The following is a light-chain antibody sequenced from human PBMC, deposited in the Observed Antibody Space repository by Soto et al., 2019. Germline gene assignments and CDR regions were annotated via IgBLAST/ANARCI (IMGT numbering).Light chain of an antibody. CDR3: QQSYSTLPLT. CDR1: HNVTTY. CDR2: AAS. J-gene: IGKJ4*01. Sequence: IQVNQSPSSLSSSVGDRVTMSCRASHNVTTYLNWYQQKPGKAPTLLIYAASTLHTGVPARFSSRGSGTDITLTISSLQPADCANYFCQQSYSTLPLTFGGGTKVEIK. V-gene: IGKV1-39*01.